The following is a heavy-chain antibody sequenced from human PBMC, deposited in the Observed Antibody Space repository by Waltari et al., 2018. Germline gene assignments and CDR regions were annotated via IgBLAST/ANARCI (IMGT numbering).Heavy chain of an antibody. CDR1: FSAYE. CDR2: SSSSGSTM. Sequence: FSAYELVWVRQAPGRGLEGVSYSSSSGSTMHYAYSVKRRFTISRDNDRNSLFLQMNSLGAEDTAVYYCAVVGVHLADAFDIWGQGTMVTVSS. CDR3: AVVGVHLADAFDI. V-gene: IGHV3-48*03. J-gene: IGHJ3*02. D-gene: IGHD2-21*01.